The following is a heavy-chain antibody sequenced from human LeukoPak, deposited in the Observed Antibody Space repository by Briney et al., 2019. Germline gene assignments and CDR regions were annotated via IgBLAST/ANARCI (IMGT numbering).Heavy chain of an antibody. D-gene: IGHD3-10*01. Sequence: PSQTLSLTCTVSGVSISSGSYYWSWIRQPAGKGLEWIGRIYTSGSTNYNPPLKSRVTISVDTSKNQFSLKLSSVTAADTAVYYCARDDFGSYWGQGILVTVSS. V-gene: IGHV4-61*02. CDR3: ARDDFGSY. CDR1: GVSISSGSYY. CDR2: IYTSGST. J-gene: IGHJ4*02.